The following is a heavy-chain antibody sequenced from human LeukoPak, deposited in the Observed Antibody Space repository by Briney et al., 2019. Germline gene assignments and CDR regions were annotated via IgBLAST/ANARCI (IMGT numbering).Heavy chain of an antibody. CDR1: GFTFSSYE. CDR3: ARDPLYDSSGYYNDGGYYFDY. D-gene: IGHD3-22*01. J-gene: IGHJ4*02. Sequence: PGGSLRLSCAASGFTFSSYEMNWVRQAPGKGLEWVSYISSSGSTIYYADSVKGRFTISRDNAKNSLYLQMNSLRAEDTAVYYCARDPLYDSSGYYNDGGYYFDYWGQGTLVTVSS. CDR2: ISSSGSTI. V-gene: IGHV3-48*03.